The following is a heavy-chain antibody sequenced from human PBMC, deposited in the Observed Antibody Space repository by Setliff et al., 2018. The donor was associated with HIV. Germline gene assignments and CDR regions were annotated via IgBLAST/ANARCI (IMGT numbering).Heavy chain of an antibody. CDR1: GGSINTSSYY. CDR2: IYHDGTT. J-gene: IGHJ5*01. CDR3: AGHPVTSGWLSLNWFDP. Sequence: SETLSLTCSVSGGSINTSSYYWAWVRQPPGNELEWIGSIYHDGTTHYRSSLRSRAAISIDTSKNQISLKVRSVTAADTAVYFCAGHPVTSGWLSLNWFDPWGQGILVTVSS. D-gene: IGHD6-19*01. V-gene: IGHV4-39*07.